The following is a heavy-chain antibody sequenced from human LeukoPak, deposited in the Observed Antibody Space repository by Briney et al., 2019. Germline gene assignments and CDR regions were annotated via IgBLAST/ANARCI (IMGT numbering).Heavy chain of an antibody. CDR3: ATGGSSWSPNLFDY. CDR1: GYTFTSYD. V-gene: IGHV1-8*01. D-gene: IGHD6-13*01. J-gene: IGHJ4*02. Sequence: ASVKVSCKASGYTFTSYDINWVRQATGQGLEWMGWMNPNSGNTGYAQKFQGRVTMTRNTSISTAYMELSSLRSEDTAVYYCATGGSSWSPNLFDYWGQGTLVTVSS. CDR2: MNPNSGNT.